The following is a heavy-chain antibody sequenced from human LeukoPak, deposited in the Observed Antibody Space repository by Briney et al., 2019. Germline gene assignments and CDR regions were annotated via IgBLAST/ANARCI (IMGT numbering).Heavy chain of an antibody. D-gene: IGHD3-22*01. V-gene: IGHV1-18*01. CDR2: ISAYNGYT. CDR1: GYTFTSYG. Sequence: ASVKVSCKASGYTFTSYGITWVRQAPGQGLEWMGWISAYNGYTNYAQKLQGRVTMTTETSTSTAYMELRSLRSNDTAVYYCASNTGSDSSGYAYWGQGTLVTVSS. CDR3: ASNTGSDSSGYAY. J-gene: IGHJ4*02.